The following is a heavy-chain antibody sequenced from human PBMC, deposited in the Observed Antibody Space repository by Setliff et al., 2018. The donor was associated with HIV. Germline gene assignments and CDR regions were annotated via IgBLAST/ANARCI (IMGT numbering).Heavy chain of an antibody. V-gene: IGHV3-15*01. J-gene: IGHJ4*02. CDR3: AKNPGRSGYYD. CDR1: GFTFSNAW. Sequence: GGSLRLSCAASGFTFSNAWMNWVRQAPGKGLEWVGRIKSKTEGGATHHAAPVKGRFTISRDDSKNTLSLQMNSLKTEDTAIYYCAKNPGRSGYYDWGQGTLVTVSS. D-gene: IGHD3-22*01. CDR2: IKSKTEGGAT.